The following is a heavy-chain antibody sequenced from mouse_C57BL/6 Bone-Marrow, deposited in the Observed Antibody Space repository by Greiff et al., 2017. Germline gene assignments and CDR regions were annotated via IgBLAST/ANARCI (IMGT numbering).Heavy chain of an antibody. Sequence: VQLQQSGAELARPGASVKLSCKASGYTFTSYGISWVKQRTGQGLEWIGEIYPRSGNTYYNEKFKGKATLTVDKSSSPAYMELRSLTSEGSAVSFCARSRGGLLQPFAYWGQGTLVTVSA. CDR1: GYTFTSYG. CDR3: ARSRGGLLQPFAY. D-gene: IGHD1-1*01. J-gene: IGHJ3*01. V-gene: IGHV1-81*01. CDR2: IYPRSGNT.